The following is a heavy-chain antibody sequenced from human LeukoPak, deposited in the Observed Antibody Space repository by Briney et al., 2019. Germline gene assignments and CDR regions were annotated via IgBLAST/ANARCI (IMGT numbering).Heavy chain of an antibody. V-gene: IGHV3-30*04. CDR2: ISYDGSNK. J-gene: IGHJ4*02. D-gene: IGHD5-24*01. Sequence: GRSLRLSCAASGFTFSSYAMHWVRQAPGKGLEWVAVISYDGSNKYYADSVKGRFTISRDNSKNTLYLQMNSLRAEDTAVYYCAREGGGGWLQFLVRPLDYWGQGTLVTVSS. CDR3: AREGGGGWLQFLVRPLDY. CDR1: GFTFSSYA.